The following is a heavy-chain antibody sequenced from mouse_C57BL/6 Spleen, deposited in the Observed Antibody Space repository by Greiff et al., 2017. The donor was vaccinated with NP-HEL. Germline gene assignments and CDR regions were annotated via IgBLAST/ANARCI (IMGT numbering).Heavy chain of an antibody. D-gene: IGHD1-1*01. CDR3: AREEGNYGGCWYFDV. CDR2: INPSNGGT. CDR1: GYTFTSYW. V-gene: IGHV1-53*01. Sequence: QVQLKQPGTELVKPGASVKLSCKASGYTFTSYWMHWVKQRPGQGLEWIGNINPSNGGTNYNEKFKSKATLTVDKSSSTAYMQLSSLTSEDSAVYYCAREEGNYGGCWYFDVWGTGTTVTVSS. J-gene: IGHJ1*03.